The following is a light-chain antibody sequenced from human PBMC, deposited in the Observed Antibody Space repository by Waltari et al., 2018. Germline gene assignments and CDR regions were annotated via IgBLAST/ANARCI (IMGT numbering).Light chain of an antibody. CDR1: QSITNW. Sequence: DIQMTQSPSTLSASVGARVTITCRASQSITNWLAWYQQKPGKAPKLQIYRASNLESGVPSRFSGSGSGTEFTLTISSLQPDDFATYYCQQYDNYWTFGQGTKVEIK. CDR3: QQYDNYWT. V-gene: IGKV1-5*03. J-gene: IGKJ1*01. CDR2: RAS.